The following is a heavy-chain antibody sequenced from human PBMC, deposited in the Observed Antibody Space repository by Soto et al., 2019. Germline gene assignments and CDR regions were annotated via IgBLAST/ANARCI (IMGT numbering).Heavy chain of an antibody. CDR2: ISNNGGST. CDR3: AKDPDISGWYQTDLDY. Sequence: GGSLRLSCAASGFIFSSFAMSWVRQAPGKGLEWVSTISNNGGSTYSADSVKGRFTISRDNSKNTLYLQMNSLRAEDTAVYYCAKDPDISGWYQTDLDYWGQGTQVTVSS. J-gene: IGHJ4*02. CDR1: GFIFSSFA. D-gene: IGHD6-19*01. V-gene: IGHV3-23*01.